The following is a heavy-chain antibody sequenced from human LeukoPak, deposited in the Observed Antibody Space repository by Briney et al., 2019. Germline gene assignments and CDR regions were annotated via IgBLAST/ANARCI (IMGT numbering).Heavy chain of an antibody. J-gene: IGHJ6*02. CDR3: ARELRSLRGMDV. V-gene: IGHV4-30-2*01. CDR2: IYHSGST. CDR1: GGSISSGGYS. Sequence: PSETLSLTCAVSGGSISSGGYSWSWIRQPPGKGLEWIGYIYHSGSTYYNPSLKSRVTISVDRSKNQFSLKLSSVTAADTAVYYCARELRSLRGMDVWGQGTTVTVSS. D-gene: IGHD4-17*01.